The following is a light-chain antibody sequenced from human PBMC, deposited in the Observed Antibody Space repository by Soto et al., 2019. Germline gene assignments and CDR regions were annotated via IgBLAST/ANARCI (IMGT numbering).Light chain of an antibody. CDR1: QSISSY. J-gene: IGKJ1*01. Sequence: DIQMTQSPSSLSASVGDRVTITCRAIQSISSYLNWYQQKPGKAPKLLIYAASSLQSGVTSRFSGSGSGTDFTLTISSLQPEDFATYYCQQSYSTPQTFGQGTKVEIK. CDR2: AAS. V-gene: IGKV1-39*01. CDR3: QQSYSTPQT.